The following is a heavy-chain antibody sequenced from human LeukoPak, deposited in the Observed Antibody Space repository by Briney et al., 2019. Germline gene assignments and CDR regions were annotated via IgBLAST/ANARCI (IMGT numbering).Heavy chain of an antibody. V-gene: IGHV1-58*01. Sequence: SVKVSCKASGFTFTSSAVQWVRQARGQRLEWIGWIVVGSGNTNYAQKFQERVTITRDMSTSTAYMELSSLRSEDTAVYYCAAPGQIRCYDFWSGYSHYYMDVWGKGTTVTVSS. D-gene: IGHD3-3*01. CDR1: GFTFTSSA. CDR2: IVVGSGNT. CDR3: AAPGQIRCYDFWSGYSHYYMDV. J-gene: IGHJ6*03.